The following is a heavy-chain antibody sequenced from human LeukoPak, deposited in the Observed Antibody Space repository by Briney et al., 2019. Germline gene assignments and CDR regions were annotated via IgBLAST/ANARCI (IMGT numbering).Heavy chain of an antibody. CDR3: ARVGYYDYVWGSFPPGDFDY. CDR1: GFTFSSYA. D-gene: IGHD3-16*01. J-gene: IGHJ4*02. Sequence: GGSLRLSCAASGFTFSSYAMHWVRQAPGKGLEWVAVISYDGSNKYYADSVKGRFTISRDNSKNTLYLQMNSLRAEDTAVYYCARVGYYDYVWGSFPPGDFDYWGQGTLVTVSS. V-gene: IGHV3-30-3*01. CDR2: ISYDGSNK.